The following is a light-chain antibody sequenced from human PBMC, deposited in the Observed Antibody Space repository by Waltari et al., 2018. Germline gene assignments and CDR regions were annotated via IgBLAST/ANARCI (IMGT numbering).Light chain of an antibody. Sequence: DIQMTHSPSSLSASVGDRVTTTCRASQSISSYLNWYQQKPGKAPKLLIYAASSLQSGVPSRFSGSGSGTDFTLTISSLQPEDFATYYCQQSYSTPPTFGQGTKVEIK. J-gene: IGKJ1*01. CDR3: QQSYSTPPT. CDR2: AAS. CDR1: QSISSY. V-gene: IGKV1-39*01.